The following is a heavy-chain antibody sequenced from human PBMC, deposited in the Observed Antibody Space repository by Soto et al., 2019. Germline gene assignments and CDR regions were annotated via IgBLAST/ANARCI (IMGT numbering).Heavy chain of an antibody. CDR3: AKDREGYGAYVGAFDY. CDR1: GFTFSSYA. V-gene: IGHV3-23*01. CDR2: ISGSGGST. D-gene: IGHD4-17*01. Sequence: EVQLLESGGGLVQPGGSLRLSCAASGFTFSSYAMSWVHQAPGKGLEWVSAISGSGGSTYYADSVKGRFTVSRDNSKNTLYLQMNSLRAEDTAVYYCAKDREGYGAYVGAFDYWGQGTPVTVSS. J-gene: IGHJ4*02.